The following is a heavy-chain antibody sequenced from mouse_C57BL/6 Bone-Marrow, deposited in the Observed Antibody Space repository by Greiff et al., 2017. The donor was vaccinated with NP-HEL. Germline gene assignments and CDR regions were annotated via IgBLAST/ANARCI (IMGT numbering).Heavy chain of an antibody. J-gene: IGHJ2*01. V-gene: IGHV5-17*01. CDR2: ISSGSSTI. CDR1: GFTFSDYG. Sequence: DVQLVESGGGLVKPGGSLKLSCAASGFTFSDYGMHWVRQAPEKGLEWVAYISSGSSTIYYADTVKGRFTISRDNAKNTLFLQMTSLRSEDTAMYYCARGAVYYFDYWGQGTTLTVSS. CDR3: ARGAVYYFDY.